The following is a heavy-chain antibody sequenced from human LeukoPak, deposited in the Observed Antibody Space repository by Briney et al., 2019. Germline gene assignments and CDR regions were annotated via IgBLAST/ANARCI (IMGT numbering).Heavy chain of an antibody. Sequence: PGGSLRLSCAASGFTFKSYAMTWVRQAPGKGLEWVSAIGGGGDKVFYADSVKGRFTISRDNSKQTLYLQMNSLGAADTAVYYCAKVWSGEHTFWSDFSQDKWFDPWGLRTLVTVAS. CDR2: IGGGGDKV. V-gene: IGHV3-23*01. J-gene: IGHJ5*02. CDR3: AKVWSGEHTFWSDFSQDKWFDP. CDR1: GFTFKSYA. D-gene: IGHD3-3*01.